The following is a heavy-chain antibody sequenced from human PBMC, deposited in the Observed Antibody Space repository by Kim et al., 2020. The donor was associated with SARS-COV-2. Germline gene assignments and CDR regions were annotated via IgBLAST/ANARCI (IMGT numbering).Heavy chain of an antibody. D-gene: IGHD2-2*01. V-gene: IGHV4-59*01. CDR3: ARTSSYGPYGMDV. Sequence: YNPSPKSRVTIPVDTAKNQFSLKLSSVTAADTAVYYCARTSSYGPYGMDVWGQGTTVTVSS. J-gene: IGHJ6*02.